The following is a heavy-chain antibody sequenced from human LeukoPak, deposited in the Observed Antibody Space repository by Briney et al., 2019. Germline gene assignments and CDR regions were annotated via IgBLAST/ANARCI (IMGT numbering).Heavy chain of an antibody. CDR2: IFFKGTT. D-gene: IGHD6-13*01. Sequence: LSETLSLIRTVSGGFNRSTNEHCGSIRQPPAQGLELIRTIFFKGTTYFNPSLKSRVTMSVDTSKNHFSLKLSSVTAADTAVYYCARSPVAAARQIDYWGQGTPVTVSS. V-gene: IGHV4-39*07. J-gene: IGHJ4*02. CDR1: GGFNRSTNEH. CDR3: ARSPVAAARQIDY.